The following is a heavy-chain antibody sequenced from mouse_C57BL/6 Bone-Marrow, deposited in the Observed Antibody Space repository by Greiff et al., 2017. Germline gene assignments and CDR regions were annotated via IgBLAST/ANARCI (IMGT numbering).Heavy chain of an antibody. Sequence: VQLQQSVAELVRPGASVKLSCTASGFNIKNTYMHWVKQRPEQGLEWIGRIDPANGTTKYAPKFQGQATITADTSSNTAYLQLSSLTSEDTAIYYCASPYYYGSSDYYAMDYWGQGTSVTVSS. CDR3: ASPYYYGSSDYYAMDY. D-gene: IGHD1-1*01. V-gene: IGHV14-3*01. J-gene: IGHJ4*01. CDR1: GFNIKNTY. CDR2: IDPANGTT.